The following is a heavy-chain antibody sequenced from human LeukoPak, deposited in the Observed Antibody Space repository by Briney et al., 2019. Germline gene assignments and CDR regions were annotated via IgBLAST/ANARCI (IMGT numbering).Heavy chain of an antibody. CDR2: IYISGST. J-gene: IGHJ4*02. V-gene: IGHV4-4*07. CDR1: GVSISDYY. Sequence: SQTLSLTCSVSGVSISDYYWTWFRQPAGKGLEWIGRIYISGSTNYNPSLKSRVIMSIDTSRNQLSLKLTSLTAADTAVYYCAKKDGDFWGQGTLVSVSS. CDR3: AKKDGDF.